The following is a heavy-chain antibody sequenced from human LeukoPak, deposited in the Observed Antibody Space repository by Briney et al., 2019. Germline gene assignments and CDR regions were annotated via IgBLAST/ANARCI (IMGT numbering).Heavy chain of an antibody. D-gene: IGHD2-21*02. CDR2: IYTSGST. Sequence: SETLSLTCTVSGGSISSYYWSWIRQPPGKGLEWIGYIYTSGSTNYNPSLKRRVTISVDTSKNQFSLKLSSVTAADTAVYYCARNPSLHIVVVTAIDYWGLGTLVTVSS. V-gene: IGHV4-4*09. J-gene: IGHJ4*02. CDR1: GGSISSYY. CDR3: ARNPSLHIVVVTAIDY.